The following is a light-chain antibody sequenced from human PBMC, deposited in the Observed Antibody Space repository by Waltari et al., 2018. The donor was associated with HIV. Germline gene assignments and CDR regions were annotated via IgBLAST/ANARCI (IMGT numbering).Light chain of an antibody. CDR3: QEYYSTPLT. V-gene: IGKV4-1*01. Sequence: IVLTQSPDSMSVSLGERAAIHCKSSQSVLYSSNNKNYLAWYQQKRGQPPKLLFYWASTRASGVPDRFSGSGSGADFTLTISSLQAEDVAVYYCQEYYSTPLTFGGGTKVEIK. J-gene: IGKJ4*01. CDR2: WAS. CDR1: QSVLYSSNNKNY.